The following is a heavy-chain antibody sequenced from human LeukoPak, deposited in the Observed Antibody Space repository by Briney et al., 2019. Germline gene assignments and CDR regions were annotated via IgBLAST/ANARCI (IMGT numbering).Heavy chain of an antibody. D-gene: IGHD2-15*01. J-gene: IGHJ5*02. V-gene: IGHV4-34*01. CDR2: INHSGSP. CDR3: AGLNCSGGSXSYNWFDP. Sequence: SETLSLTCAVYGGSFSGYYWSWSRQPPGKGLEWSGEINHSGSPNYNPSLKSRVTISVDTSKNQFSLTLSSVTAADTAVYSCAGLNCSGGSXSYNWFDPWGQGTLVPVSS. CDR1: GGSFSGYY.